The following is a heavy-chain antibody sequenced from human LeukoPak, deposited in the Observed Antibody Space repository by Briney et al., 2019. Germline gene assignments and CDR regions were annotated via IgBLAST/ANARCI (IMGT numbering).Heavy chain of an antibody. V-gene: IGHV1-8*01. CDR3: ARGLTAAAGTDLWFDP. CDR1: GYTLTELS. Sequence: ASVKVSCKVSGYTLTELSMHWVRQATGQGLEWMGWMNPNSGNTGYAQKFQGRVTMTRNTSISTAYMELSSLRSEDTAVYYCARGLTAAAGTDLWFDPWGQGTLVTVSS. CDR2: MNPNSGNT. D-gene: IGHD6-13*01. J-gene: IGHJ5*02.